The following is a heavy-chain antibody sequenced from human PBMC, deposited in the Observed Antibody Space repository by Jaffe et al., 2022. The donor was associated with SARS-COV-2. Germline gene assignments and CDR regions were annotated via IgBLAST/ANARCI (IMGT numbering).Heavy chain of an antibody. CDR3: AKDFRSSGWSGGLDY. D-gene: IGHD6-19*01. V-gene: IGHV3-9*01. CDR1: GFTFDDYA. J-gene: IGHJ4*02. Sequence: EVQLVESGGGLVQPGRSLRLSCAASGFTFDDYAMHWVRQAPGKGLEWVSGISWNSGSIGYADSVKGRFTISRDNAKNSLYLQMNSLRAEDTALYYCAKDFRSSGWSGGLDYWGQGTLVTVSS. CDR2: ISWNSGSI.